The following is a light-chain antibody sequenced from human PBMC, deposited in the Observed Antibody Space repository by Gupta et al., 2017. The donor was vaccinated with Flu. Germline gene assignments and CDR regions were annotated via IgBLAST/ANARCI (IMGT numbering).Light chain of an antibody. CDR2: MGS. J-gene: IGLJ3*02. Sequence: HSDLTQPAPVSGSPGQSLPIPCTGTSSDVGSYNLVSWYQQHPGKAPTLLIYMGSKRPSAVSPRFYCSNSGDTASSTISXLXAEDAAXDYCCSYAGSSTHNWVFGGGTKLTVL. CDR3: CSYAGSSTHNWV. V-gene: IGLV2-23*01. CDR1: SSDVGSYNL.